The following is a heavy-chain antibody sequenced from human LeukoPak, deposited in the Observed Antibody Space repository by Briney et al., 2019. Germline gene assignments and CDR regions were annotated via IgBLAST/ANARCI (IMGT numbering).Heavy chain of an antibody. V-gene: IGHV3-30-3*01. J-gene: IGHJ4*02. D-gene: IGHD5-18*01. CDR1: GFTFSSYA. Sequence: GGSLRLSCAASGFTFSSYAMHWVRQVPGKGLEWVAVISYDGSNKYYADSVKGRFTISRDNSKNTLYLQMNSLRAEDTAVYYCARSPNSYGSLFDYWGQGTLVTVSS. CDR3: ARSPNSYGSLFDY. CDR2: ISYDGSNK.